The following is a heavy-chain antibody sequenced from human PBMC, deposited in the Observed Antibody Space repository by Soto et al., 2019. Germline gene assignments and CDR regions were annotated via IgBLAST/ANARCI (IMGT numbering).Heavy chain of an antibody. D-gene: IGHD6-19*01. J-gene: IGHJ4*02. Sequence: QVTLKESGPVLVKPTETLTLTCTVSGFSLSSARMGVTWIRQPPGKALEWLAHIFSNDEKSYSTSLKSRLTHSQETSKSQVVLTMTTMDPVDTAKYYCARIIGRHQWLVLSSFDSWGQGTLVTVSS. CDR2: IFSNDEK. V-gene: IGHV2-26*01. CDR1: GFSLSSARMG. CDR3: ARIIGRHQWLVLSSFDS.